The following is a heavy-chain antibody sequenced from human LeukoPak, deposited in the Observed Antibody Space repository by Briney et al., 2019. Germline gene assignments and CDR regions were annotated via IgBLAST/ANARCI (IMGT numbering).Heavy chain of an antibody. CDR2: ISGSGGGT. D-gene: IGHD3-10*01. Sequence: ETLSLTCTVSGGSISSYYWSWVRQAAGKGLEWVSLISGSGGGTYYADSVKGRFTISRDNSKNTLYLQMNSLRAEDTAVYYCVRNYGSGTYGYGLEVWGQGTTVTLSS. J-gene: IGHJ6*02. CDR1: GGSISSYY. V-gene: IGHV3-23*01. CDR3: VRNYGSGTYGYGLEV.